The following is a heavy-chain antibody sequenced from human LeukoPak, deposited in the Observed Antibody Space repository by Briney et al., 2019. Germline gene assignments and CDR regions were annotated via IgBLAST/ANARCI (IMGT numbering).Heavy chain of an antibody. V-gene: IGHV3-15*01. Sequence: GGSLRLSCAASGFTFSNAWMSWVRQAPGKGLEWVGRIKSKTDGGTTDYAAPVKGRFTISRDDSKNTLYLQMNSLKTEDTAVYYCTTSWGIAAAGMGFDYWGQGPLVTVSS. D-gene: IGHD6-13*01. CDR2: IKSKTDGGTT. CDR1: GFTFSNAW. J-gene: IGHJ4*02. CDR3: TTSWGIAAAGMGFDY.